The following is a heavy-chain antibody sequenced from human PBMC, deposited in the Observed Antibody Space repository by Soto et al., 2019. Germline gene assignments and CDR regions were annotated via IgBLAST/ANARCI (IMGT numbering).Heavy chain of an antibody. CDR1: GFTFSSYW. V-gene: IGHV3-74*01. J-gene: IGHJ4*02. CDR2: MNMDGNRI. Sequence: EVQLVESGGGLVQPGGSLRLSCAASGFTFSSYWMHWVRQAPGKGLEWVSRMNMDGNRISYVDSVKGRCTISRDNAKNTLYMEMNRARGEDTAVNYCVRGDGVRYGGHGYVGRHWGQGGLVTVSS. CDR3: VRGDGVRYGGHGYVGRH. D-gene: IGHD2-8*01.